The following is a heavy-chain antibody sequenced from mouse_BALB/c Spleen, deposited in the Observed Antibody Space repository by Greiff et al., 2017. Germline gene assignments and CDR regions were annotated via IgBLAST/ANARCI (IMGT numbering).Heavy chain of an antibody. D-gene: IGHD1-1*01. J-gene: IGHJ1*01. CDR1: GYTFTSYW. Sequence: QVQLKESGAELARPGASVKLSCKASGYTFTSYWMQWVKQRPGQGLEWVGAIYPGDGDTRYTQKFKGKATLTADKSSSTAYMQLSSLASEDSAVYYCARGGSSLYWYFDVGGAGTTVTVSS. CDR3: ARGGSSLYWYFDV. CDR2: IYPGDGDT. V-gene: IGHV1-87*01.